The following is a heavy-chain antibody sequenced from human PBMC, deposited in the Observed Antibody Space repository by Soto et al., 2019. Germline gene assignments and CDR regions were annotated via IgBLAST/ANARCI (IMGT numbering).Heavy chain of an antibody. V-gene: IGHV4-34*01. D-gene: IGHD3-22*01. CDR3: ARRAYSYYYDSSGYYYRVGNWFDP. CDR2: INHSGST. J-gene: IGHJ5*02. Sequence: LSLTCAVYGGSFSGYYWSWIRQPPGKGLEWIGEINHSGSTNYNPSLKSRVTISVDTSKNQFSLKLSSVTAADTAVYYCARRAYSYYYDSSGYYYRVGNWFDPWGQGALVTVSS. CDR1: GGSFSGYY.